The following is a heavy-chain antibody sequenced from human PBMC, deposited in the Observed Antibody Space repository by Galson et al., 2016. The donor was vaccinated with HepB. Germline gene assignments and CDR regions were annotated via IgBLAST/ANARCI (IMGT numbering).Heavy chain of an antibody. Sequence: SLRLSCAASGFTFNSYGMHWVRQAPGKGLEWLSYISGSSSNIYYADSVKGRFTISRDNDKNSLHLQMNSLRDEDTAVYYCARYYDSSGYCSQHCGMDVWGQGTTVTVS. CDR3: ARYYDSSGYCSQHCGMDV. D-gene: IGHD3-22*01. CDR1: GFTFNSYG. V-gene: IGHV3-48*02. CDR2: ISGSSSNI. J-gene: IGHJ6*02.